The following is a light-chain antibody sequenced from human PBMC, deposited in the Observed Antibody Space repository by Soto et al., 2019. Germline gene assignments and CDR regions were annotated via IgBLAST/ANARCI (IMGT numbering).Light chain of an antibody. CDR2: GAS. V-gene: IGKV3-20*01. J-gene: IGKJ5*01. CDR3: QQYGSSLIT. CDR1: QSVSSSY. Sequence: EIVLTQSPGTLSLSPGERATLSCRASQSVSSSYLAWYQQKPGQAPRLLFYGASTRATGIPARFSGSGSGTDFTLTISSLEPEDFAVYYCQQYGSSLITFGQGTRLEIK.